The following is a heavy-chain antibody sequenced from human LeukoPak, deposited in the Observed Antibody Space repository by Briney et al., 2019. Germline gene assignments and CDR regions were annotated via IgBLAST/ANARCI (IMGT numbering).Heavy chain of an antibody. CDR1: GGSISSGGYY. J-gene: IGHJ4*02. CDR2: IYYSGST. CDR3: ARGDTVAFDY. V-gene: IGHV4-31*03. Sequence: PSETLSLTCTVSGGSISSGGYYWSWMRQHPGKGLEWIGYIYYSGSTYYNPSLKSRVTISVDTSKNQFSLKLSSVTAADTAVYYCARGDTVAFDYWGQGTLVTVSS. D-gene: IGHD4-23*01.